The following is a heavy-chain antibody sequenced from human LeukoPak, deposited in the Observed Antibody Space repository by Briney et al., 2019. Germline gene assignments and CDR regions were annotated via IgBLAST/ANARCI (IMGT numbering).Heavy chain of an antibody. J-gene: IGHJ6*03. V-gene: IGHV1-2*02. CDR2: INPNSGGT. CDR1: GYTFTGYY. CDR3: ARDRQQQLAYYYYYMDV. D-gene: IGHD6-13*01. Sequence: ASVKVSCKASGYTFTGYYMHWVRQAPGQGLEWMGWINPNSGGTNYAQKFQGRVTMTRDTSISTAYMELSRLRSDDTAVYYCARDRQQQLAYYYYYMDVWGKGTTVTVSS.